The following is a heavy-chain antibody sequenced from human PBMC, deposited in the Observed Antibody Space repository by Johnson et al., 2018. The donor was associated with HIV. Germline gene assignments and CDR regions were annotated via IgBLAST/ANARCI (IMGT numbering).Heavy chain of an antibody. D-gene: IGHD1-26*01. V-gene: IGHV3-30*04. J-gene: IGHJ3*02. CDR1: GFPFGDYA. CDR3: AREGEDAFDI. CDR2: ISYDGGNK. Sequence: QVQLVESGGGLVEPGRSLRLSCTTSGFPFGDYAMSWFRQAPGKGLEWVAVISYDGGNKYYADSVKGRFTISRDNSKNTLYLQMNSLRVEDTAVYYCAREGEDAFDIWGQGTMVTVSS.